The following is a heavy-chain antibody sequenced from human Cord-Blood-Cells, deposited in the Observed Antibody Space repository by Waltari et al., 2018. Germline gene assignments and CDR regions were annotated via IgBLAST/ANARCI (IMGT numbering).Heavy chain of an antibody. CDR3: ARGPDLWFGELYFDY. J-gene: IGHJ4*02. CDR2: INHSGST. CDR1: GGSFSGYY. V-gene: IGHV4-34*01. D-gene: IGHD3-10*01. Sequence: QVQLQQWGAGLLKPSETLSLTCAVYGGSFSGYYWSWIRQPPGKGLEWIGEINHSGSTNYNPALKSRVTISLDTSKDKFSLKRSLVTAADAAVYYCARGPDLWFGELYFDYWGQGTLVTVSS.